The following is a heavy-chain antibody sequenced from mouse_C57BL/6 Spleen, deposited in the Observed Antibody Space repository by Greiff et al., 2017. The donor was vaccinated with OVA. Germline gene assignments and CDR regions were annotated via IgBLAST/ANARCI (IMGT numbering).Heavy chain of an antibody. CDR2: IDPSDSYT. D-gene: IGHD2-13*01. Sequence: QVQLQQPGAELVMPGASVKLSCKASGYTFTSYWMHWVKQRPGQGLEWIGEIDPSDSYTNYNQKFKGKSTLTVDKSSSTAYMQLSSLTSEDSAVYYCARQGLLYAMDYWGQGTSVTVSS. CDR1: GYTFTSYW. J-gene: IGHJ4*01. CDR3: ARQGLLYAMDY. V-gene: IGHV1-69*01.